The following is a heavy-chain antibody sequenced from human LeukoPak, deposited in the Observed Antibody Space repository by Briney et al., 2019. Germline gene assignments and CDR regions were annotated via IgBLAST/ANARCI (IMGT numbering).Heavy chain of an antibody. V-gene: IGHV1-2*02. D-gene: IGHD3-10*01. Sequence: ASVKVSCKASGYTFTGYYMHWVRQAPGQGLEWMGWINPNSGGTNYAQKFQGRVTMTRDTSISTAYMELSRLRSDDTAVYYCASLNVLLWFGEFAFDIWGQGTMVTVSS. CDR1: GYTFTGYY. CDR2: INPNSGGT. J-gene: IGHJ3*02. CDR3: ASLNVLLWFGEFAFDI.